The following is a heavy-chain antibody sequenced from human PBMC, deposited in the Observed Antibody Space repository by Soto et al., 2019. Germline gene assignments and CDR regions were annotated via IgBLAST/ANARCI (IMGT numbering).Heavy chain of an antibody. Sequence: QVQLEESGGGVVQPGRSLRLSCAASGFTFSNHAMHWVRQAPGKGLEWVTVISSDGSRKYYADSVKGRFTISRDNSKNTLYLQMNSLTNDDTALYYCARDVAVGGTTGQPDYWGQGTLVTVSS. CDR3: ARDVAVGGTTGQPDY. J-gene: IGHJ4*02. V-gene: IGHV3-30-3*01. CDR1: GFTFSNHA. D-gene: IGHD1-1*01. CDR2: ISSDGSRK.